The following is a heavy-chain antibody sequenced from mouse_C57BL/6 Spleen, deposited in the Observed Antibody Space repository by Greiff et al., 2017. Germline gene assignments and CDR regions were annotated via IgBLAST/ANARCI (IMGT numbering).Heavy chain of an antibody. CDR3: ARHLPITTVVAPCAY. CDR1: GFTFSSYG. J-gene: IGHJ3*01. D-gene: IGHD1-1*01. CDR2: ISSGGSYT. Sequence: EVMLVESGGDLVKPGGSLKLSCAASGFTFSSYGMSWVRQTPDKRLEWVATISSGGSYTCYPDSVKGRFTISRDNAKNTLYLQMSSLKSEDTAMYYCARHLPITTVVAPCAYWGQGTLVTVSA. V-gene: IGHV5-6*01.